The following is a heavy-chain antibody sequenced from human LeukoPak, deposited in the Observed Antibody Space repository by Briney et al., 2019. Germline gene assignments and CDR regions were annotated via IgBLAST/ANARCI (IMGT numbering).Heavy chain of an antibody. V-gene: IGHV3-21*01. CDR2: ISSSSSYI. CDR1: GGSFSGYY. J-gene: IGHJ4*02. D-gene: IGHD5-18*01. Sequence: ETLSLTCAVYGGSFSGYYWSWIRQPPGKGLEWVSSISSSSSYIYYADSVKGRFTISRDNAKNSLYLQMNSLRAEDTAVYYCARDPDVDTAIFDYWGQGTLVTVSS. CDR3: ARDPDVDTAIFDY.